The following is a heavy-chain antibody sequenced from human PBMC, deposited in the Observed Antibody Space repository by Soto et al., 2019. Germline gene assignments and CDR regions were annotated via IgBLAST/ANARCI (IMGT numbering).Heavy chain of an antibody. V-gene: IGHV3-21*01. Sequence: GGSRRLSWAASGFTFTRYSMNWVRQAPGKGLEWVSSISSTTNYIYYADSMKGRFTVSRDNAKNSVYLEMNSLSAEDTAVYYCARESEDLTSNFDYWGQGTLVTVSS. CDR2: ISSTTNYI. CDR1: GFTFTRYS. J-gene: IGHJ4*02. CDR3: ARESEDLTSNFDY.